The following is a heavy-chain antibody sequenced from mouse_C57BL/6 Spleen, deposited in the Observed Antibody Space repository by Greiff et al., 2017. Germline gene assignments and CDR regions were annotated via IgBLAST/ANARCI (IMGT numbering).Heavy chain of an antibody. V-gene: IGHV5-6*01. J-gene: IGHJ2*01. CDR2: ISSGGSYT. CDR3: AREGGYIDY. Sequence: EVKLMESGGDLVKPGGSLKLSCAASGFTFSSYGMSWVRQTPDKRLEWVATISSGGSYTYYPDSVKGRFTISRDNAKNTLYLQMSSLKSEDTAMYYCAREGGYIDYWGQGTTLTVSS. CDR1: GFTFSSYG.